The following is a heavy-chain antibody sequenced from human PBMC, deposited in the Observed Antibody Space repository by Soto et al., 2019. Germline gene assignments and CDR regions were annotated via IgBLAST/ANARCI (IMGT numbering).Heavy chain of an antibody. CDR1: GYTFTSYG. CDR2: ISAYNGNT. J-gene: IGHJ4*02. Sequence: GASVKVSCKASGYTFTSYGISWVRQAPGQGLEWMGWISAYNGNTNYAQKLQGRVTMTTDTSTSTAYMELRSLRSEDTAVYYCARGLGYCSGGSCYWYYFVYWCQGTLLTVST. D-gene: IGHD2-15*01. V-gene: IGHV1-18*01. CDR3: ARGLGYCSGGSCYWYYFVY.